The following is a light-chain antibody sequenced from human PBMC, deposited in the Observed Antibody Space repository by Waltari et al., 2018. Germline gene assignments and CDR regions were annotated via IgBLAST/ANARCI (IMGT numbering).Light chain of an antibody. CDR1: SSNIGSNY. J-gene: IGLJ3*02. CDR3: AAWDDSLSGGV. V-gene: IGLV1-47*01. CDR2: RNK. Sequence: QSVLTQPPSASGTPGQRVTISCSGSSSNIGSNYVYWYQQLPGTAPKLLIYRNKQRPSGVPDRFSGSESGTSASLAISGLRSDDEADYYCAAWDDSLSGGVFGGGTRLTVL.